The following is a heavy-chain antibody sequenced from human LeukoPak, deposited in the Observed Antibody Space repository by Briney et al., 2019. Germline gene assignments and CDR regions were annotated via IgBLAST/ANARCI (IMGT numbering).Heavy chain of an antibody. CDR2: IYYSGST. CDR1: GGSISSYY. V-gene: IGHV4-59*01. Sequence: PSETLSLTCTVSGGSISSYYWSWIRQPPGKGLEWIGYIYYSGSTNYNPSLKSRVTISVDTSKNQFSLKLSSVTAADTAVYYCARAAKSYSSGWYASHPPERLDVWGKGTTVTISS. CDR3: ARAAKSYSSGWYASHPPERLDV. J-gene: IGHJ6*04. D-gene: IGHD6-19*01.